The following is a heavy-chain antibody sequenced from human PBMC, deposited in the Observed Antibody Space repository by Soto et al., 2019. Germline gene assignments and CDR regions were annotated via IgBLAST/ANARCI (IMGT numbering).Heavy chain of an antibody. J-gene: IGHJ4*02. V-gene: IGHV3-64*01. CDR1: GFTFSGHA. CDR3: ARGHVNIVAATDY. CDR2: ISPNGGST. D-gene: IGHD5-12*01. Sequence: EVQLVESGGGSVQPGGSLRLSCAASGFTFSGHAMHWVRQAPGKGLEFVSAISPNGGSTYYANSVKGRFTISRDNSKNTLYLQMGSLRADDMAVYDCARGHVNIVAATDYWGRGTLVTVSS.